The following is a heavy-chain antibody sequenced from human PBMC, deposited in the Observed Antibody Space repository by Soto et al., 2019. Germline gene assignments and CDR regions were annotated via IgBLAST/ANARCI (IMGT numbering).Heavy chain of an antibody. CDR2: IYYSGST. V-gene: IGHV4-61*01. J-gene: IGHJ6*02. D-gene: IGHD6-19*01. Sequence: QVQLQESGPGLVKPSETLSLTCTVSGGSVSSGSYYWSWIRQPPGKGLEWIGYIYYSGSTNYNPSLKSRVTISVATYKNQFSLKLSSVTAADTAVYYCASGIEGWHQGRYYYGMDVWGQGTTVTVSS. CDR3: ASGIEGWHQGRYYYGMDV. CDR1: GGSVSSGSYY.